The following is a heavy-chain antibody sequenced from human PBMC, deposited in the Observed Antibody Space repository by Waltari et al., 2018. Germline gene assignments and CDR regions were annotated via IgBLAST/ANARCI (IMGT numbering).Heavy chain of an antibody. CDR2: IDSVSDGI. CDR1: GLTFSDYY. V-gene: IGHV3-11*01. Sequence: QVQLVESGGGLVTPGGSLRLSCAASGLTFSDYYMSWIRWAPGKGPEWVSYIDSVSDGIYYTQSVKGRFTISRDNAKNTLYLQMNSLRVEDTAVYHCARTLAGRRLADYWGQGTLVTVSS. J-gene: IGHJ4*02. D-gene: IGHD3-16*01. CDR3: ARTLAGRRLADY.